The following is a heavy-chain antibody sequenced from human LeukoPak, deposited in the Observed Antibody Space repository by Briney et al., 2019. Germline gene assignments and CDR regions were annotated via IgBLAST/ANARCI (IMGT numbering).Heavy chain of an antibody. CDR2: IYPGDSDT. V-gene: IGHV5-51*01. Sequence: GESLKISCKGSGYSFTNYWIGWVRQMPGKGLEWMGIIYPGDSDTRYSPSFQGQVSISVDKSISTAYLQWSSLKASDTAIYYCARRYYGSGRYSDGFDYWGQGTLVTVSS. D-gene: IGHD3-10*01. CDR3: ARRYYGSGRYSDGFDY. J-gene: IGHJ4*02. CDR1: GYSFTNYW.